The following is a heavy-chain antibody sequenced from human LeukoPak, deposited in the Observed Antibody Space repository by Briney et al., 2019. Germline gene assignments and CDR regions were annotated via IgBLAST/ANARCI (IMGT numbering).Heavy chain of an antibody. D-gene: IGHD2-21*01. CDR1: GFTFSNAY. CDR3: ITPLPYSAQ. CDR2: IKPKTDGETT. V-gene: IGHV3-15*07. J-gene: IGHJ4*02. Sequence: GGSLRLSCAASGFTFSNAYMNWVRQAPGKGLEWVGRIKPKTDGETTEYAAPMKGRFSISRDDSKNMPYLQMNSLKTEDTAVYYCITPLPYSAQGGQGTLVTVSS.